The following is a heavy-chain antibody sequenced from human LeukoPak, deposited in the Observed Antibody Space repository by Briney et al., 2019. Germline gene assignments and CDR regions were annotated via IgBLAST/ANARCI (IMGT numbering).Heavy chain of an antibody. J-gene: IGHJ3*02. CDR2: ISGSGGST. CDR3: AKDQRRYYDRHDAFDI. D-gene: IGHD3-22*01. V-gene: IGHV3-23*01. Sequence: GGSLRLSCAASGFTFSSYAMSWVRQAPGKGLEWVSAISGSGGSTYYADSVKGRFTISRDNSKNTLYLQMNSLRAEDTAVYYCAKDQRRYYDRHDAFDIWGQGTMVTVSS. CDR1: GFTFSSYA.